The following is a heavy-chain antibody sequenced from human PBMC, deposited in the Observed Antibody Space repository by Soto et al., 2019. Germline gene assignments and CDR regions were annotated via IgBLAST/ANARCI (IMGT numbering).Heavy chain of an antibody. CDR1: GDSISTFC. Sequence: SETRSRTCTVSGDSISTFCWGGIRQSPGKELEWIGYVYYTGSTNYNPSLKSRVTISVDRSKNQFSLKLTSANAADTAVYYCARGRTVRNYADDSSDYFYFFDYWGQGTQVTVSS. CDR2: VYYTGST. J-gene: IGHJ4*02. D-gene: IGHD3-22*01. V-gene: IGHV4-59*01. CDR3: ARGRTVRNYADDSSDYFYFFDY.